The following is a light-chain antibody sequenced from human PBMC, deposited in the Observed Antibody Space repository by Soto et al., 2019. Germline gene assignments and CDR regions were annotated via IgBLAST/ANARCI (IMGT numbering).Light chain of an antibody. J-gene: IGKJ4*02. CDR1: QSLSGR. Sequence: DIQMTQSPSTLSSSVGDRVTITCRASQSLSGRLAWYQQRPGQAPKLLIYDVSTWESGVPSRFSGTGTGAGTEFTLSISDLQPDDFATYYCQQYKYYSTFGAGTKVEVK. V-gene: IGKV1-5*01. CDR2: DVS. CDR3: QQYKYYST.